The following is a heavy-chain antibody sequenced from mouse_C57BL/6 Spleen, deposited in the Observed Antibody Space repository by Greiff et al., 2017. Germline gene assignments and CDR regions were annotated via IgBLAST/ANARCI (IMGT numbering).Heavy chain of an antibody. CDR3: ARNLDSSGPFAY. CDR1: GYAFSSSW. J-gene: IGHJ3*01. V-gene: IGHV1-82*01. CDR2: IYPGDGDT. Sequence: VQGVESGPELVKPGASVKISCKASGYAFSSSWMNWVKQRPGKGLEWIGRIYPGDGDTNYNGKFKGKATLTADKSSSTAYMQLSSLTSEDSAVYFCARNLDSSGPFAYWGQGTLVTVSA. D-gene: IGHD3-2*02.